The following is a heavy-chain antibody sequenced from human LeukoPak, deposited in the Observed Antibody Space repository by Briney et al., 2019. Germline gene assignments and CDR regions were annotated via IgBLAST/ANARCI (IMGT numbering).Heavy chain of an antibody. CDR1: GFTFDDYA. J-gene: IGHJ6*03. CDR3: AKDLMGGKGNYYYYYMDV. CDR2: ISWNSGSI. V-gene: IGHV3-9*01. D-gene: IGHD1-26*01. Sequence: PGRSLRLSCAASGFTFDDYAMHWVRQAPGKGLEWVSGISWNSGSIGYADSVKGRFTISRDNAKNSLYLQMNSLRAEDTALYYCAKDLMGGKGNYYYYYMDVWGKGTTVTVSS.